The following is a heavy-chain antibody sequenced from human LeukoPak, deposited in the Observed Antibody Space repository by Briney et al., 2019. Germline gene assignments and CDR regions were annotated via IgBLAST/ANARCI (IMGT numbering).Heavy chain of an antibody. V-gene: IGHV3-48*01. D-gene: IGHD5-12*01. CDR1: GFTFSSYS. Sequence: PGGSLRLSCAASGFTFSSYSMSWVRQAPGKGLEWVSYISTSSSMIYYADSVKGRFTISRDNSKNTLYLQMNSLRAEDTAVYYCAKGREGYSGYASHFDYWGQGTLVTVSS. J-gene: IGHJ4*02. CDR2: ISTSSSMI. CDR3: AKGREGYSGYASHFDY.